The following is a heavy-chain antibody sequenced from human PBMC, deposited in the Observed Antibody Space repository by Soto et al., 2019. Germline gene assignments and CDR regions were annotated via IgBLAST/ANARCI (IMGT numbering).Heavy chain of an antibody. CDR3: ARVEEQQLPYYYYYGMDV. J-gene: IGHJ6*02. Sequence: GGSLRLSCAASGFTFSSYWMHWVRQAPGKGLVWVSRINSDGSSTSYADSVKGRFTISRDNAKNTLYLQMNSLRAEDTAVYYCARVEEQQLPYYYYYGMDVWGQGTTVTVSS. CDR1: GFTFSSYW. D-gene: IGHD6-13*01. V-gene: IGHV3-74*01. CDR2: INSDGSST.